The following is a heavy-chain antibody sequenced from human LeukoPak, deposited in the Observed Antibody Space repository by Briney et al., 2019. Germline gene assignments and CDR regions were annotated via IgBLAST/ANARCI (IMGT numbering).Heavy chain of an antibody. Sequence: ASVKVSCKASGYTFTGYYMHWVRQAPGQGLEWMGWINPNSGGTNYAQKFQGRVTMTRDTSISTAYMELSRLRSDDTAVYYCATMIVVVTRDAFDIWGQGTMVTVSS. V-gene: IGHV1-2*02. CDR3: ATMIVVVTRDAFDI. J-gene: IGHJ3*02. CDR1: GYTFTGYY. CDR2: INPNSGGT. D-gene: IGHD3-22*01.